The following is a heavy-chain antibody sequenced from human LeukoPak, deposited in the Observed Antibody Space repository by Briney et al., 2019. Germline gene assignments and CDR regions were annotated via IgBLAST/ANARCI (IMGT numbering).Heavy chain of an antibody. D-gene: IGHD6-13*01. V-gene: IGHV1-69*13. J-gene: IGHJ3*02. CDR2: IIPIFGTA. CDR3: ARGVAAAGTVGLDAFDI. Sequence: SVKVSCKASGGTFSSYAISWVRQAPGQGLEWMGGIIPIFGTANYAQKFQGRVTTTADESTSTAYMELSSLRSEDTAVYYCARGVAAAGTVGLDAFDIWGQGTMVTVSS. CDR1: GGTFSSYA.